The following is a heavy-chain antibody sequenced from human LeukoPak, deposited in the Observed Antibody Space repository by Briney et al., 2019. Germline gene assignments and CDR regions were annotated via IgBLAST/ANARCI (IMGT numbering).Heavy chain of an antibody. CDR2: ISSNGGST. V-gene: IGHV3-64*04. CDR3: ARGPRYSSGWYFDY. CDR1: GFTFSSYA. D-gene: IGHD6-19*01. J-gene: IGHJ4*02. Sequence: PGGSLRLSCSASGFTFSSYAMHWVRQAPGKGLEYVSAISSNGGSTYYADSVKGRFTISRDNAKNTLYLQMNSLRAEDTAVYYCARGPRYSSGWYFDYWGQGTLVTVSS.